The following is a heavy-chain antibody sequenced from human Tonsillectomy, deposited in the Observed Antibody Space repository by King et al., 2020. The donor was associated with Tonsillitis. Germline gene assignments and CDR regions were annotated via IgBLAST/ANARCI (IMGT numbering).Heavy chain of an antibody. J-gene: IGHJ4*02. D-gene: IGHD6-13*01. CDR3: AKDSQEQLVPSYFDY. V-gene: IGHV3-9*01. CDR2: INWNSGSI. Sequence: VQLVESGGGLAQPGRSLRLSCAASGFIFDDYAMHWVRQAPGKGLEWVSGINWNSGSIGYADSVKGRFTISRDNAKNSLYLQMNSLRAEDTALYYCAKDSQEQLVPSYFDYWGQGTLVTVSS. CDR1: GFIFDDYA.